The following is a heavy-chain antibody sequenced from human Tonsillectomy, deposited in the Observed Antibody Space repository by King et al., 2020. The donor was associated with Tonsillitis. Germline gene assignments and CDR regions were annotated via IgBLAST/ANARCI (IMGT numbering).Heavy chain of an antibody. V-gene: IGHV3-30*18. J-gene: IGHJ4*02. CDR2: ISYDGSNK. CDR3: AKDVEGGSYFNFDY. CDR1: GFTFSSYG. Sequence: VQLVESGGGVVEPGRSLRLSCAASGFTFSSYGMHWVRQAPGKGLEWVAVISYDGSNKYYADSVKGRFTISRDNSKNTMYQQMNSLRAEDTAVYYCAKDVEGGSYFNFDYCGQRTLFTVSS. D-gene: IGHD1-26*01.